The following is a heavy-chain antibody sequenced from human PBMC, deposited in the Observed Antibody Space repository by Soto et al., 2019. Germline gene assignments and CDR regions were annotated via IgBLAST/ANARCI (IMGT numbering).Heavy chain of an antibody. J-gene: IGHJ6*02. CDR2: ISYDGSNK. D-gene: IGHD3-3*01. V-gene: IGHV3-30*18. CDR3: AKVDGDPGVVIGGNYYYYGMDV. CDR1: GFTFSSYG. Sequence: PGGSLRLSCAASGFTFSSYGMHWVRQAPGKGLEWVAVISYDGSNKYYADSVKGRFTISRDNSKNTLYLQMNSLRAEDTAVYYCAKVDGDPGVVIGGNYYYYGMDVWGQGTTVTVSS.